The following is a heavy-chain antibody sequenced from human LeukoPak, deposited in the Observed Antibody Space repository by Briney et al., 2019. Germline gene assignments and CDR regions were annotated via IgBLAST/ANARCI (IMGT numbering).Heavy chain of an antibody. Sequence: GVLRLSCAASGFTFNHYNMNWVRQTPGKGLEWVSYITSSSSTIYYADSVKGRFTISRDNAKNSLYLQMNSLRAEDTAVYYCARDHGDSDYWGQGTLVTVSS. D-gene: IGHD3-10*01. CDR2: ITSSSSTI. V-gene: IGHV3-48*04. CDR3: ARDHGDSDY. J-gene: IGHJ4*02. CDR1: GFTFNHYN.